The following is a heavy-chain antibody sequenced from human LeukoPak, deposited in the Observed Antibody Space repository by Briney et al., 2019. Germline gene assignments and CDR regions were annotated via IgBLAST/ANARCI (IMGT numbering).Heavy chain of an antibody. V-gene: IGHV3-30*02. CDR3: AKDGVVGATDYYYYYMDV. J-gene: IGHJ6*03. CDR1: GFTFSSYG. CDR2: IRYDGSNK. Sequence: PGGSLRLSCAASGFTFSSYGMHWVRQAPGKGLEWVAFIRYDGSNKYYADSVKGRFTISRDNSKNTLYLQMNSLRAEDTAVYYCAKDGVVGATDYYYYYMDVWGKGTTVTISS. D-gene: IGHD1-26*01.